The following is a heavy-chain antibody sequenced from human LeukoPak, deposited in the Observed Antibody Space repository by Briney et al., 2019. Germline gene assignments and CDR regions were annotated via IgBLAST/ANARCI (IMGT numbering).Heavy chain of an antibody. CDR3: ASSYDFWSGYEYYFDY. J-gene: IGHJ4*02. CDR1: GFTFSSYW. V-gene: IGHV3-21*01. Sequence: GGSLRLSCAASGFTFSSYWMHWVRQAPGKGLEWVSSISSSSSYIYYADSVKGRFTISRDNAKNSLYLQMNSLRAEDTAVYYCASSYDFWSGYEYYFDYWGQGTLVTVSS. D-gene: IGHD3-3*01. CDR2: ISSSSSYI.